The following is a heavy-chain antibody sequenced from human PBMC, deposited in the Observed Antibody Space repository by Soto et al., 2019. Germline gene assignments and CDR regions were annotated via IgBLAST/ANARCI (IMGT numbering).Heavy chain of an antibody. D-gene: IGHD6-6*01. Sequence: QVQLVQSGAEVKKPGASVKVSCKASGYTFTSYDINWVRQATGQGLEWMGWMNPNSGNTGYAQKFQGRVTMTRNTSISTAYMELSSLRSEDTAVYCCARGVVAALYNWFDPWGQGTLVTVSS. CDR2: MNPNSGNT. V-gene: IGHV1-8*01. J-gene: IGHJ5*02. CDR1: GYTFTSYD. CDR3: ARGVVAALYNWFDP.